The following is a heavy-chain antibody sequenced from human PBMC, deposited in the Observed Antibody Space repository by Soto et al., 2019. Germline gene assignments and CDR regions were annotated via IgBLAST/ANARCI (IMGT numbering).Heavy chain of an antibody. J-gene: IGHJ3*02. D-gene: IGHD6-19*01. V-gene: IGHV4-59*08. CDR1: GGSISSYY. CDR2: IYYSGST. CDR3: ARHGAVAGRTDAFDI. Sequence: SETLSLTCTVSGGSISSYYWSWIRQPPGKGLEWIGYIYYSGSTNYNPSLKSRVTISVDTSKNQFSLKLSSVTAADTAVYYCARHGAVAGRTDAFDIWGQGTMVTVSS.